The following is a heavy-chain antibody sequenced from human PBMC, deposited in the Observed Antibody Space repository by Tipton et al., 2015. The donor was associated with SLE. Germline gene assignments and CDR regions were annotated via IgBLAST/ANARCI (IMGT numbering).Heavy chain of an antibody. CDR1: GGSISSFY. Sequence: TLSLTCSVSGGSISSFYWSWIRQTPGKRLEWIGYIYHLGSTEYNPSLESRVTILVDTSKNQFSLNLRSVTPADTAVYFCARDSPTECNGVCPQVRYFDLWGRGTLVAVSS. CDR2: IYHLGST. CDR3: ARDSPTECNGVCPQVRYFDL. D-gene: IGHD2-8*01. V-gene: IGHV4-59*01. J-gene: IGHJ2*01.